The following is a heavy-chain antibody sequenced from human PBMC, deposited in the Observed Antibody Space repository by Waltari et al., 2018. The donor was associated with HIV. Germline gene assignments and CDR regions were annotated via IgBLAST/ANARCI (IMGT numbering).Heavy chain of an antibody. CDR2: TYYVGPT. Sequence: QVQLQESGPGPVKPSETLSLTCGDSGSSLTNGYYWGGIRQPPGKGLEWIGSTYYVGPTYYNPSLKSRVTISVDTSKNRFSLKVTSVTAADTAVYYCARKIPEGHAFDSWGQGTLVTVSS. D-gene: IGHD2-2*01. CDR1: GSSLTNGYY. J-gene: IGHJ4*02. V-gene: IGHV4-38-2*01. CDR3: ARKIPEGHAFDS.